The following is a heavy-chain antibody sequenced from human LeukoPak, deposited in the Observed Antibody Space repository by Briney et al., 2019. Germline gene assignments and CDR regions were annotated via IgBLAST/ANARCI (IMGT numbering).Heavy chain of an antibody. CDR1: GYTFTSYY. D-gene: IGHD3-10*01. CDR2: INPSGGST. V-gene: IGHV1-46*01. Sequence: GASVKVSCKASGYTFTSYYMHWVRQAPGQGLEWMGIINPSGGSTSYAQKFQGRVTMTRDMSTSTVYMELSSLRSEDTAVYYCARAPLWFGELLSLYYFDYWGQGTLVTVSS. CDR3: ARAPLWFGELLSLYYFDY. J-gene: IGHJ4*02.